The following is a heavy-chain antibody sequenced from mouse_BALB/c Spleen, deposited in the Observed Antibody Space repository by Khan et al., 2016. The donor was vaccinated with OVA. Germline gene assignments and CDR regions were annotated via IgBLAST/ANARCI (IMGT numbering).Heavy chain of an antibody. D-gene: IGHD2-4*01. V-gene: IGHV2-6-1*01. J-gene: IGHJ4*01. CDR1: GFSLTNYG. CDR2: IWSDGST. Sequence: QVQLKQSGPGLVAPSQSLSITCTLSGFSLTNYGVHWVRQPPGKGLEWLVVIWSDGSTTYNSALKSRLTISKDNSKSQVFLKVNSLQTDDTAMYFCARQPYYHYNIMDYWGQGTSVTVSS. CDR3: ARQPYYHYNIMDY.